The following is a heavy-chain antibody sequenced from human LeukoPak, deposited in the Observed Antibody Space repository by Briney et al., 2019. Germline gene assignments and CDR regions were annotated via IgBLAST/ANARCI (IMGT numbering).Heavy chain of an antibody. V-gene: IGHV1-69*13. CDR3: ARIPGNSGSYFPMSDY. J-gene: IGHJ4*02. D-gene: IGHD3-10*01. CDR1: GGTFSSYA. CDR2: IIPIFGTA. Sequence: SVKVSCKASGGTFSSYAISWVRQAPGQGLEWMGGIIPIFGTANYAQKFQGRVTITADESTSTAYMELSSLRSEDTAVYYCARIPGNSGSYFPMSDYWGQGTLVTVSS.